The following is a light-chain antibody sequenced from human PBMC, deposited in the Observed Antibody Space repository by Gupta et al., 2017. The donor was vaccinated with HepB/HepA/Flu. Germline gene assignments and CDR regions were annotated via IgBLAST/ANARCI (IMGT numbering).Light chain of an antibody. CDR2: GAS. CDR1: QSISIY. CDR3: QQRSSWPLT. V-gene: IGKV3-11*01. Sequence: EIVLTQSPATLSLPPGERATLSCRASQSISIYLAWYQQKPGQAPRLLIYGASNRATGIPARFSGTGSGTDFTLTINSLEPEDFAVYYCQQRSSWPLTFGGGTKVEIK. J-gene: IGKJ4*01.